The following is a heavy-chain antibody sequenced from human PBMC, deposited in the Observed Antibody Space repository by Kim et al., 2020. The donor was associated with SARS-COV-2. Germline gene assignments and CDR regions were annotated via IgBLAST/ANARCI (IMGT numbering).Heavy chain of an antibody. CDR2: ISGSGGST. D-gene: IGHD3-22*01. CDR3: AKFSGATYYYDSSGYYYVDY. Sequence: GGSLRLSCAASGFTFSSYAMSWVRQAPGKGLEWVSAISGSGGSTYYADSVKGRFTISIDNSKNTLYLQMNSLRAEYTAVCYCAKFSGATYYYDSSGYYYVDYWGQGTLVTVSS. V-gene: IGHV3-23*01. J-gene: IGHJ4*02. CDR1: GFTFSSYA.